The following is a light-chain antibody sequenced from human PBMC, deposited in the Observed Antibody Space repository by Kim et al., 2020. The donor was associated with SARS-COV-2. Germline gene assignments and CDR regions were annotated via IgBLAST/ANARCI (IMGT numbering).Light chain of an antibody. CDR3: CSYAGSYIWV. CDR1: NSDIGAYNF. Sequence: QSAPAQPRSVSGSPGQSVTISCTGTNSDIGAYNFVSWYQQYPDTAPKLIIFDVAGRPSGVPDRFSGSKSGNTASLTISGLRAEDEADYYCCSYAGSYIWVFGGGTQLTVL. V-gene: IGLV2-11*01. J-gene: IGLJ3*02. CDR2: DVA.